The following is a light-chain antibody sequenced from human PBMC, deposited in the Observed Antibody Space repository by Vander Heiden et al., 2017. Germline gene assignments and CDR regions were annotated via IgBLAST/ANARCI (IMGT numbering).Light chain of an antibody. CDR1: SSDVGAYNY. V-gene: IGLV2-8*01. CDR3: SSHAGSSAV. J-gene: IGLJ3*02. Sequence: QSALTQPPSASGSPGQSVTISCTGNSSDVGAYNYVSWYQQHPGKAPTLIIYDVTKRPSGVPDRFSGSKSGNTAFLTVSGLQAEDEADYYCSSHAGSSAVFGGGTTVNVL. CDR2: DVT.